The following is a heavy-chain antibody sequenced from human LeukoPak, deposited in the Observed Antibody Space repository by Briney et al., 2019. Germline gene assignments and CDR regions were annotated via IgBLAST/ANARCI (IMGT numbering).Heavy chain of an antibody. Sequence: SETLSLTCTVSGGSVSSGSYYWSWIRQPPGKGLEWIGEINHSGSTNYNPSLKSRVTISVDTSKNQFSLKLSSVTAADTAVYYCASLGSGYYYAGFDYWGQGTLVTVSS. CDR2: INHSGST. V-gene: IGHV4-61*01. CDR1: GGSVSSGSYY. D-gene: IGHD3-22*01. CDR3: ASLGSGYYYAGFDY. J-gene: IGHJ4*02.